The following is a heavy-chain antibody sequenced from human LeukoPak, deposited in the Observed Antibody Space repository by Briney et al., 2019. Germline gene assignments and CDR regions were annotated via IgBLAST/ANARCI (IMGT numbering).Heavy chain of an antibody. D-gene: IGHD3-10*01. Sequence: GESLQISCKGSGSSFTSYWIGWVRPMPGKGLEWMGIIYPGDSDTRYSPSFQGQVTISADKSISTAYLQWSSLKASDTAMYYCAREGSAYYYGSGSYNFDYWGQGTLVTVSS. V-gene: IGHV5-51*01. CDR3: AREGSAYYYGSGSYNFDY. CDR1: GSSFTSYW. CDR2: IYPGDSDT. J-gene: IGHJ4*02.